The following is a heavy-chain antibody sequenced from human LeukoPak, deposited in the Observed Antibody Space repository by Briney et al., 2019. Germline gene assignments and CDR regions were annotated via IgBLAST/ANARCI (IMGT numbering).Heavy chain of an antibody. Sequence: PGGSLRLSCAASGFTFSSYAMSWARQAPGKGLEWVSAISGSGGSTYYADSVKGRFTISRDNSKNTLYLQMNSLRAEDTAVYYCAKGAYYDSSGYYYRAGFDYWGQGTRVTVSS. CDR1: GFTFSSYA. CDR3: AKGAYYDSSGYYYRAGFDY. J-gene: IGHJ4*02. CDR2: ISGSGGST. D-gene: IGHD3-22*01. V-gene: IGHV3-23*01.